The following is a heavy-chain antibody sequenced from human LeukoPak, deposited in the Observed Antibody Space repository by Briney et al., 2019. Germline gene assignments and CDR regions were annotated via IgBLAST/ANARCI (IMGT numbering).Heavy chain of an antibody. Sequence: PSETLSLTCTVSGGSISSYYWSWIRQPAGKGLEWIGHIYNSGSTNYNPSLKGRVTMSVATSKNQFSLHLSSVTAADTAVYYCARSAFLVTAPGLYYFDYWGQGTLV. V-gene: IGHV4-4*07. CDR3: ARSAFLVTAPGLYYFDY. CDR1: GGSISSYY. CDR2: IYNSGST. J-gene: IGHJ4*02. D-gene: IGHD6-13*01.